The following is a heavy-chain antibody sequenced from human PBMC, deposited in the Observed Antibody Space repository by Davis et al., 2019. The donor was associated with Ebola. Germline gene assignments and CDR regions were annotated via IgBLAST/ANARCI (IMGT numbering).Heavy chain of an antibody. Sequence: GGSLRPSCSASGFTFSSYSMSWVRPAPGKGLEWVSPISGSGGSTYYADSVKGRFTISRDNSKNTLYLQMNSLRAEDTAVYYCAKDLSTFYANYDFWSGYYTSYFDYWGQGTLVTVSS. V-gene: IGHV3-23*01. CDR1: GFTFSSYS. CDR2: ISGSGGST. D-gene: IGHD3-3*01. J-gene: IGHJ4*02. CDR3: AKDLSTFYANYDFWSGYYTSYFDY.